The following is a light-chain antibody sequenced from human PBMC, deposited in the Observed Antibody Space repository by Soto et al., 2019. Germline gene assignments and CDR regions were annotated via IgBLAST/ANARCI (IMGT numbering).Light chain of an antibody. V-gene: IGKV3-15*01. CDR2: GAS. CDR3: QQYDRWPVT. CDR1: QSVNSN. J-gene: IGKJ4*01. Sequence: EIVMTQSPATLSVSPGERVTFSCRASQSVNSNLAWYQHKPGQAPRLLISGASTGATGIPARFSGSGSGTEFTLTINSLQSEDFAVYYCQQYDRWPVTLGGGTKVDIK.